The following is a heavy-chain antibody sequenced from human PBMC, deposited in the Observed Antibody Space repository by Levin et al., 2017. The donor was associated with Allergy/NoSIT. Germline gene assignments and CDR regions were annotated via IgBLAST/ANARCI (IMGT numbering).Heavy chain of an antibody. D-gene: IGHD4-17*01. V-gene: IGHV3-23*01. CDR2: ISGSGGST. J-gene: IGHJ3*02. CDR1: GFTFSSSA. CDR3: AKGNPMDGDYPAFDI. Sequence: LSLTCAASGFTFSSSAMSWVRQAPGKGLEWVSAISGSGGSTYYADSVKGRFTISRDNSKNTLYLQMNSLRAEDTAVYYCAKGNPMDGDYPAFDIWGQGTMVTVSS.